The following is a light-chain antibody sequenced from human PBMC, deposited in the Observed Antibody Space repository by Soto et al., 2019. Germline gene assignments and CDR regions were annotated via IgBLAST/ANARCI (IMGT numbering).Light chain of an antibody. CDR2: GGT. V-gene: IGLV2-23*01. J-gene: IGLJ1*01. CDR1: SSDVGIYNL. CDR3: CSYAGSDSYV. Sequence: SALTQPASVSGSPGQSITISCTGTSSDVGIYNLVSWYQQHPGKAPKLIIYGGTQRPSGVSNRFSGSKSGNTASLTISGLQAEDEADYYCCSYAGSDSYVFGTGTKLTVL.